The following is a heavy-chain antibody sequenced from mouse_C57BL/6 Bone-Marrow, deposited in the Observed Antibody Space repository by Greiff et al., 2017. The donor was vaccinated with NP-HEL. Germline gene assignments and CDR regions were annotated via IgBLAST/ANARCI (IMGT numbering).Heavy chain of an antibody. Sequence: DVKLVESGGDLVKPGGSLKLSCAASGFTFSSYGMSWVRQTPDKRLEWVATISSGGSYTYYPDSVKGRFTISRDNAKNTLYLQMSSLKSEDTAMYYCARRCYGSSYGYFDVWGTGTTVTVSS. J-gene: IGHJ1*03. CDR2: ISSGGSYT. CDR3: ARRCYGSSYGYFDV. CDR1: GFTFSSYG. V-gene: IGHV5-6*02. D-gene: IGHD1-1*01.